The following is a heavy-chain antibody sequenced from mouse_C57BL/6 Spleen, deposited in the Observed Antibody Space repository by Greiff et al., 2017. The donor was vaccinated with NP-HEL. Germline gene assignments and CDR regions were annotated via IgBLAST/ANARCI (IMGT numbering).Heavy chain of an antibody. CDR3: ARDGGTSRYFDV. D-gene: IGHD3-3*01. J-gene: IGHJ1*03. CDR1: GFTFSSYA. Sequence: EVQGVESGGGLVKPGGSLKLSCAASGFTFSSYAMSWVRQTPEKRLEWVATISDGGSYTYYPDNVKGRFTISRDNAKNNLYLQMSHLKSEDTAMYYCARDGGTSRYFDVWGTGTTVTVSS. V-gene: IGHV5-4*01. CDR2: ISDGGSYT.